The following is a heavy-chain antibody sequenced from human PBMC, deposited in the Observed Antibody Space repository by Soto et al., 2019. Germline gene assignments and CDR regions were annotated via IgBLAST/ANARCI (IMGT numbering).Heavy chain of an antibody. J-gene: IGHJ4*02. D-gene: IGHD6-19*01. CDR1: GFTFSSYA. Sequence: GGSLRLSCAASGFTFSSYAMSWIRQAQGKGLEWVSAISGSGVSTYYADSVKGRFTISRDNSKNTLYLQMNSLGAEDTAVYYCAKEGEHSSGWANFDYWGQGTLVTVSS. CDR2: ISGSGVST. CDR3: AKEGEHSSGWANFDY. V-gene: IGHV3-23*01.